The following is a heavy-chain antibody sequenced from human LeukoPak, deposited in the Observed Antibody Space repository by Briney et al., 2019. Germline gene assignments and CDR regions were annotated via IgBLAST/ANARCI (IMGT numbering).Heavy chain of an antibody. CDR2: MSYDGSNK. J-gene: IGHJ3*02. CDR3: AKAGAGGDAFDI. V-gene: IGHV3-30*18. D-gene: IGHD2-8*02. Sequence: GGSLRLSCAASGFTFSSYAMSWVRQAPGKGLEWVAVMSYDGSNKYYADSVKGRFTISRDNSKNTLYLQMNSLRAEDTAVYYCAKAGAGGDAFDIWGQGTMVTVSS. CDR1: GFTFSSYA.